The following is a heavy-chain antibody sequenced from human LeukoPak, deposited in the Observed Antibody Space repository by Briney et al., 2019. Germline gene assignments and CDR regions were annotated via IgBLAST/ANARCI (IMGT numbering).Heavy chain of an antibody. Sequence: SETLSLTCRVSGGSISSYSWSWIREPAGMGLEWIGRTHTSGSTIYNPSLKSRVTMSVHTSKNQFSLKLSSVTAADTALYYCARELDYGDYVAPFDYWGQGTLVTVSS. CDR2: THTSGST. CDR1: GGSISSYS. CDR3: ARELDYGDYVAPFDY. J-gene: IGHJ4*02. D-gene: IGHD4-17*01. V-gene: IGHV4-4*07.